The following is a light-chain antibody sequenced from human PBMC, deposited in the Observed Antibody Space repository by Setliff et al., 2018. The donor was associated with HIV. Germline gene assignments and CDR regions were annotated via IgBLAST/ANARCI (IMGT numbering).Light chain of an antibody. CDR2: DVK. V-gene: IGLV2-14*03. J-gene: IGLJ2*01. Sequence: QSALTQPASVSGSPGQSITISCTGTSSDVGLYNYVSWYQQHPGKAPKLIIYDVKNRPSGVSNRISGSKPGNTASLTISGLQAEDEADYFRCSYASRSTLVLFGGGTKVTVL. CDR3: CSYASRSTLVL. CDR1: SSDVGLYNY.